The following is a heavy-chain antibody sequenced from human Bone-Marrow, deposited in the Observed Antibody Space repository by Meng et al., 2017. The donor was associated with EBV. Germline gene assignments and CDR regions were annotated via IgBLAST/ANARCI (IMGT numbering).Heavy chain of an antibody. D-gene: IGHD3-10*01. J-gene: IGHJ5*02. CDR2: INHSGST. Sequence: QVQLQQWGAGLLKPSEXLSLTCAVYGGSFRGYYWSWIRQPPGKGLEWIGEINHSGSTNYNPSLKSRVTISVDTSKNQFSLKLSSVTAADTAVYYCARVRYYGSGSYYIPSPYNWFDPWGQGTLVTVSS. CDR3: ARVRYYGSGSYYIPSPYNWFDP. V-gene: IGHV4-34*01. CDR1: GGSFRGYY.